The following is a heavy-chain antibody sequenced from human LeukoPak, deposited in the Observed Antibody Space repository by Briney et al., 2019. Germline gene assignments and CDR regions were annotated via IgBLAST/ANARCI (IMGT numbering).Heavy chain of an antibody. V-gene: IGHV3-30*18. J-gene: IGHJ3*02. CDR1: GFTFIKYA. CDR3: AKDLGLAYYESYFDI. Sequence: QPGGSLRLSCAASGFTFIKYAMHWVRQAPGKGLEWVAVISYDGSDKYYVDSVKGRFTISRDNSKNTLYLQMNSLRAEDTAVYFCAKDLGLAYYESYFDIWGQGTMVTVSS. CDR2: ISYDGSDK. D-gene: IGHD3-22*01.